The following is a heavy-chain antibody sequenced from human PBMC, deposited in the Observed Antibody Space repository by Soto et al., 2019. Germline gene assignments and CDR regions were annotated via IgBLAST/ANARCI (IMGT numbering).Heavy chain of an antibody. D-gene: IGHD3-22*01. Sequence: EVQLLESWGGMVEPRGSLTLSCVASGFSFGTYVINWFRQAPGTVLEWVSGVSGSGGRVYSADSVKGRFTISRDNSRNTLYLQMNSLRAEDTAIYYCAMTRLYDTGTNDYHRDALDIWGQGTQVTVSS. CDR3: AMTRLYDTGTNDYHRDALDI. J-gene: IGHJ3*02. V-gene: IGHV3-23*01. CDR1: GFSFGTYV. CDR2: VSGSGGRV.